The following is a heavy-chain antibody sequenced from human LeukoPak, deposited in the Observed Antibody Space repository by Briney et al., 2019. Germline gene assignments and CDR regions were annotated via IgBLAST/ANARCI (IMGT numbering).Heavy chain of an antibody. J-gene: IGHJ4*02. V-gene: IGHV4-59*01. D-gene: IGHD2-21*02. Sequence: SETLSLTCTVSGGSIRSYYGSWIRQPPGKGLDWIGYIYYSGSTNYNPSLKSRVTISVDTSKNQFSLKLSSVTAADTAVYYCARVVVVTAIDITFDYWGQGTLVTVSS. CDR3: ARVVVVTAIDITFDY. CDR2: IYYSGST. CDR1: GGSIRSYY.